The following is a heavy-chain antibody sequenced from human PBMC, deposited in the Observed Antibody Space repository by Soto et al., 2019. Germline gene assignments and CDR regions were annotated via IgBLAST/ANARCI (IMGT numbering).Heavy chain of an antibody. D-gene: IGHD3-22*01. CDR1: GYTFTSYG. Sequence: ASVKVSCKASGYTFTSYGISWVRQAPGQGLEWMGWISAYNGNTNYAQKLQGRVTIIADESTSTAYMELRSLRSEDTAVYYCASPYQYDSRAYLGAFDIWGQGTMVTVSS. CDR3: ASPYQYDSRAYLGAFDI. CDR2: ISAYNGNT. J-gene: IGHJ3*02. V-gene: IGHV1-18*04.